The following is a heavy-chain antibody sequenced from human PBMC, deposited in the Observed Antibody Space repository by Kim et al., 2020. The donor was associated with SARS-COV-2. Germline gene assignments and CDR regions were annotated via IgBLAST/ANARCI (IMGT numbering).Heavy chain of an antibody. V-gene: IGHV3-11*05. CDR3: TRGSTTSVHFYCGMDV. J-gene: IGHJ6*02. D-gene: IGHD4-17*01. Sequence: ESLKSRFPISRDNAKHTLYLQMNSLSPEDTDIYYCTRGSTTSVHFYCGMDVWGQGTTVTFSS.